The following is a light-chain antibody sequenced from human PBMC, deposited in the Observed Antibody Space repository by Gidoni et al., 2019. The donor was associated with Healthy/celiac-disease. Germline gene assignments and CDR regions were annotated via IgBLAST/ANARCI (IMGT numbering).Light chain of an antibody. J-gene: IGKJ4*01. Sequence: IVLTHSPGTLSLSPAERATLSSRASQSVSSSYLDWYQQKPGQAPRLLIYGASSRATGIPDRFSGSGSGTDFTLTISRVEAEDVAVYYCKQYGSSPLTFGGGTKVEIK. CDR3: KQYGSSPLT. CDR2: GAS. V-gene: IGKV3-20*01. CDR1: QSVSSSY.